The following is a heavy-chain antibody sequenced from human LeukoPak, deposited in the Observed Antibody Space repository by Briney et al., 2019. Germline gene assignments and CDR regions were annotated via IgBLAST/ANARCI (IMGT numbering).Heavy chain of an antibody. D-gene: IGHD4-17*01. CDR2: IYYSGST. Sequence: PSETLSLTCTVSGGSISSSSYYWGWNRQPPGKGLEWIGSIYYSGSTYYNPSLKSRVTISVDTSKNQFSLKLSSVTAADTAVYYCARRTVTTGYRDVWGKGTTVTVSS. CDR1: GGSISSSSYY. CDR3: ARRTVTTGYRDV. J-gene: IGHJ6*03. V-gene: IGHV4-39*01.